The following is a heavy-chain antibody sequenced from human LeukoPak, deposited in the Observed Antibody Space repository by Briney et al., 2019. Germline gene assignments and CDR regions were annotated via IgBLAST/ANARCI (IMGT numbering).Heavy chain of an antibody. Sequence: GASVKVSCKASGYTFTGNNMHWVRQAPGQGLEWMGSINPNSGGTDYAQKFQGRVTMTRDTSISTAYMELSSLRSDDTAVYYCVRGWSGGAGNWGQGTLVTVSS. J-gene: IGHJ4*02. CDR3: VRGWSGGAGN. V-gene: IGHV1-2*02. CDR2: INPNSGGT. D-gene: IGHD3-3*01. CDR1: GYTFTGNN.